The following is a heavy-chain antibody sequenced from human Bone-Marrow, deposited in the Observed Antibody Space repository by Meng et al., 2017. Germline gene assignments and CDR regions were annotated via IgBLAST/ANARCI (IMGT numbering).Heavy chain of an antibody. Sequence: EWGGGWVGPGGTLGLGCVGSGESCDTAWMKWVRQDPGKGLEWVGRIGNKKEGRTTDYAAPVKGRFTISSDESKNTFYLQMNSLKSEDTAVYYCIAWYLGFWGQGTLVTVSS. V-gene: IGHV3-15*04. CDR2: IGNKKEGRTT. CDR3: IAWYLGF. CDR1: GESCDTAW. J-gene: IGHJ4*02.